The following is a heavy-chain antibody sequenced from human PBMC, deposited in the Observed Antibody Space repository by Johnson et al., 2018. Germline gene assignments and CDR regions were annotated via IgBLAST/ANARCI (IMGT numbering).Heavy chain of an antibody. J-gene: IGHJ6*03. D-gene: IGHD4-23*01. CDR3: AKGGYGANSGYMDV. Sequence: VQLVESGGGLVQPGRSLRLSCAGSGFPFDDYAMHWVRQAPGQGLEWVSGIRWNSGSIGYAASVKGRVTISADNAKDYLYVQMDSLRAEDTPLYYCAKGGYGANSGYMDVWGKGTTITVSS. CDR1: GFPFDDYA. CDR2: IRWNSGSI. V-gene: IGHV3-9*01.